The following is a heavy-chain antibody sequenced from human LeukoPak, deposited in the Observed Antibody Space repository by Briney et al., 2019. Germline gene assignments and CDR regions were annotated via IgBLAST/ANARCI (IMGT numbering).Heavy chain of an antibody. J-gene: IGHJ4*01. D-gene: IGHD6-19*01. CDR1: GFILSSHG. CDR3: ATTRPYGTTWAGAFED. V-gene: IGHV3-23*01. CDR2: VTSRGGT. Sequence: PEGSLRLSCAASGFILSSHGMSWVRQAPGKRLEWVSTVTSRGGTDYTDSVKGRFIISRDNSKNTLLLQMNGLRAEDTAVYYCATTRPYGTTWAGAFEDWGQGTPVTVSS.